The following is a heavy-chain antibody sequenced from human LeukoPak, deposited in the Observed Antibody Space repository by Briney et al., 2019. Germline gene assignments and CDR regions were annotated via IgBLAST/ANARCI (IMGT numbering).Heavy chain of an antibody. CDR3: AREGIVVVPQVGDYYYMDV. CDR1: GYTFISYD. Sequence: GASVKVSCKASGYTFISYDINWVRQATGQGLEWMGWMNPNSGNTGYAQKFQGRVTMTRNTSISTAYMELSSLRSEDTAVYYCAREGIVVVPQVGDYYYMDVWGKGTTVTVSS. CDR2: MNPNSGNT. J-gene: IGHJ6*03. D-gene: IGHD2-2*01. V-gene: IGHV1-8*01.